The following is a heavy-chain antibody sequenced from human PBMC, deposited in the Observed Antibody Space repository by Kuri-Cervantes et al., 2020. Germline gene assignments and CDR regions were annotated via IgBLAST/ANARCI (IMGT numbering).Heavy chain of an antibody. CDR1: GFTFTNYG. CDR3: AKDGTPYGDYPDFHNYYYYMDV. J-gene: IGHJ6*03. V-gene: IGHV3-23*01. D-gene: IGHD4-17*01. CDR2: ISYSGDTT. Sequence: GESLKISCAASGFTFTNYGMSWVRQAPGKGLEWISSISYSGDTTHYADSVKGRFTISRDNSKNTLFVRVFSLRAEDTAVYYCAKDGTPYGDYPDFHNYYYYMDVWGKGTTVTVSS.